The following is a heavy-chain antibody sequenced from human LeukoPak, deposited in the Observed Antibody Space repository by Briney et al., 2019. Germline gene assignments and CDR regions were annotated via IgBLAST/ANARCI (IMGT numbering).Heavy chain of an antibody. D-gene: IGHD3-22*01. Sequence: PSETLSLNCTVPGRTISSYYLSWFRQPPGKGLEWIGYIYYSGSTNYNPALKIRLTRSVGPTKNQSSLNLISVTAAETPVISCVRDTAVGGYSDAFGIWGQGSMVTVSS. CDR3: VRDTAVGGYSDAFGI. V-gene: IGHV4-59*01. J-gene: IGHJ3*02. CDR2: IYYSGST. CDR1: GRTISSYY.